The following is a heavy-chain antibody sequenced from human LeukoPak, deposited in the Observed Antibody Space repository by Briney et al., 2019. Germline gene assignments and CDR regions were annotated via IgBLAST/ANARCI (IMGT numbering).Heavy chain of an antibody. CDR2: VYHSGST. CDR3: ATAGSSSWYKYFQH. Sequence: SGTLSLTCGVSSGSITSSNWWTWVRQPPGMGLEWIGEVYHSGSTYYNPSLKSRVTISVDKSKNQFSLRLRSVTAADTAVYYCATAGSSSWYKYFQHWGQGTLVTVSS. V-gene: IGHV4-4*02. J-gene: IGHJ1*01. D-gene: IGHD6-13*01. CDR1: SGSITSSNW.